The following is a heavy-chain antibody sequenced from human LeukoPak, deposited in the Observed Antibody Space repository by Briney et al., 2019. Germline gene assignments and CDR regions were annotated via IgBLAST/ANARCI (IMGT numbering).Heavy chain of an antibody. D-gene: IGHD6-13*01. CDR1: GFTFSSYS. Sequence: GGSLRLSCAASGFTFSSYSMNWVRQAPGKGLEWVSSISSSSSYIYYADSVKGRFTISRDNAKNSLYLQMNSLRAEDTAVYYCARDGASSSWFPGPHDAFDIWGQGTMVTVSS. V-gene: IGHV3-21*01. CDR3: ARDGASSSWFPGPHDAFDI. CDR2: ISSSSSYI. J-gene: IGHJ3*02.